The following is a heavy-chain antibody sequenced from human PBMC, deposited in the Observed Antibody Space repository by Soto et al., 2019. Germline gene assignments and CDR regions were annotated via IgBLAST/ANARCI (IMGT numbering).Heavy chain of an antibody. CDR1: GFSLSNARMG. CDR3: ARIGGYDSGAKYYYYGMDV. D-gene: IGHD5-12*01. V-gene: IGHV2-26*01. CDR2: IFSNDEK. Sequence: SGPTLVNPTETLTLTCTVSGFSLSNARMGVSWIRQPPGKTLEWLAHIFSNDEKSYSTSLKSRLTISKDTSKSQVVLTMTNMDPVDTATYYCARIGGYDSGAKYYYYGMDVWGQGTTVTVSS. J-gene: IGHJ6*02.